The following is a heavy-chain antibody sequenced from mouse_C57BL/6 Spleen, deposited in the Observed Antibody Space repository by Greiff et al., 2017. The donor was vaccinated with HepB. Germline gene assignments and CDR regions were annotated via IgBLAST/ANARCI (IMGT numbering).Heavy chain of an antibody. CDR2: INPSTGGT. V-gene: IGHV1-42*01. J-gene: IGHJ1*03. CDR1: GYSFTGYY. Sequence: EVKLMESGPELVKPGASVKISCKASGYSFTGYYMNWVKQSPEKSLEWIGEINPSTGGTTYNQKLKAKATLTVDKSSSTAYMQLKSLTSEDSAVYYCARRTTVPYFDVWGTGTTVTVSS. D-gene: IGHD1-1*01. CDR3: ARRTTVPYFDV.